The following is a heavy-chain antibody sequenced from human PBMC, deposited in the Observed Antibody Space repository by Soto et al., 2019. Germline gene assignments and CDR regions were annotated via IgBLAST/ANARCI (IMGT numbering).Heavy chain of an antibody. D-gene: IGHD6-6*01. Sequence: ASVKVSCKASGGTFSSYTISWVRQAPGQGLEWMGRIIPILGIANYAQKFQGRVTITADKSTSTAYMELSSLRSEDTAVYYCARPQASPGSSSAMGGDDAFDIWGQGTMVTVSS. CDR2: IIPILGIA. J-gene: IGHJ3*02. CDR3: ARPQASPGSSSAMGGDDAFDI. V-gene: IGHV1-69*02. CDR1: GGTFSSYT.